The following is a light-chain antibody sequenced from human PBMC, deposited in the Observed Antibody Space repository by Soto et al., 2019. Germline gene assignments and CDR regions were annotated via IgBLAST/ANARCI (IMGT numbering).Light chain of an antibody. Sequence: QSVLTQPSSVSGAPGLRVTISCTGSSYNIGAGYDVHWYQQVPGTAPKLLIFGNTNRPSGVPDRFSGSQSGTSASLIITGLQAEDEADYYCQSYDSILSGSVFGGGTKLTVL. CDR2: GNT. J-gene: IGLJ2*01. V-gene: IGLV1-40*01. CDR1: SYNIGAGYD. CDR3: QSYDSILSGSV.